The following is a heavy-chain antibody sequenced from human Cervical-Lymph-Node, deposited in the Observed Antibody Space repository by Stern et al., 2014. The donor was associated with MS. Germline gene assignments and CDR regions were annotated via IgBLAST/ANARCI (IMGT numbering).Heavy chain of an antibody. V-gene: IGHV4-39*01. CDR3: ARHPPYSSSPNWFDP. J-gene: IGHJ5*02. CDR2: IYYSGST. Sequence: VQLEESGPGLVKPSETLSLTCTVSGGSISSSSYYWGWIRQPPGKGLEWIGSIYYSGSTYYNPSLKSRGTISVYTSKTQFSVKLSAVTAADTAVYYCARHPPYSSSPNWFDPWGQGTLVTVSS. CDR1: GGSISSSSYY. D-gene: IGHD6-6*01.